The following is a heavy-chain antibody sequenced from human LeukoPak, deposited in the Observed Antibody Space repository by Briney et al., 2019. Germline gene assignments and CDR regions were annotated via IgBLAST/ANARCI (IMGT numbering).Heavy chain of an antibody. V-gene: IGHV4-59*01. Sequence: PSETLSLTCTVSGGSISSYYWSWIRQPPGKGLEWIGYIYYSGSTNYNPSLKSRVTISVDTSKNQFSPKLSSVTAADTAVYYCARQYSSGWYRWFDPWGRGTLVTVSS. CDR2: IYYSGST. J-gene: IGHJ5*02. CDR1: GGSISSYY. D-gene: IGHD6-19*01. CDR3: ARQYSSGWYRWFDP.